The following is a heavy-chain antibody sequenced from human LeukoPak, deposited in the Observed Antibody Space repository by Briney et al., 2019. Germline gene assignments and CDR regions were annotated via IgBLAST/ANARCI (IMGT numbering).Heavy chain of an antibody. CDR3: ARASSDDTAMATPFAY. CDR1: GGTFSNYA. D-gene: IGHD5-18*01. J-gene: IGHJ4*02. Sequence: GASVKVSCKASGGTFSNYAINWVRQAPGQGLEWMGGITPIFGTANYIRKFQGRVTITADQSTSTAYMELSRLRSEDTAIYYCARASSDDTAMATPFAYWGQGTLVTVSS. CDR2: ITPIFGTA. V-gene: IGHV1-69*13.